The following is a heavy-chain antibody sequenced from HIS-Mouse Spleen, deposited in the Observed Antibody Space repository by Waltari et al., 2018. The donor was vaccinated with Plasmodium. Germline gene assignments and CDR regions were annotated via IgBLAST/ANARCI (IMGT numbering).Heavy chain of an antibody. CDR3: ARRYFDL. V-gene: IGHV1-8*01. CDR2: INPNSGNT. J-gene: IGHJ2*01. CDR1: GYTFTSGD. Sequence: QVQLVQCGAQVKKPGVSVKDSCKACGYTFTSGDINWVRQATGQGLEWMGWINPNSGNTGYAQKFQGRVTMTRNTSISTAYMELSSLRSEDTAVYYCARRYFDLWGRGTLVTVSS.